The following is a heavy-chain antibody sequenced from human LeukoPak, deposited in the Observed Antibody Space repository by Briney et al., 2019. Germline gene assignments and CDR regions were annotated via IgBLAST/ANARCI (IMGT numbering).Heavy chain of an antibody. J-gene: IGHJ6*02. CDR1: GGSMSSGDYY. Sequence: PSQTLSLTCTVSGGSMSSGDYYWSWIRQPPGKGLEWIGYIYYSGSTYYNPSLKSRVTISVDTSKNQFSLKLSSVTAADTAVYYCARGKKGPREYYGMDVWGQGTTVTVSS. CDR2: IYYSGST. CDR3: ARGKKGPREYYGMDV. V-gene: IGHV4-30-4*01.